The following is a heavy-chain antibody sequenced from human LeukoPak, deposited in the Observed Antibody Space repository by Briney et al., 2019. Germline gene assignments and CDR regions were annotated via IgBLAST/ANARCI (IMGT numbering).Heavy chain of an antibody. CDR1: GGSISSSNW. CDR2: IYHSGST. V-gene: IGHV4-4*02. CDR3: ASRYVWGSYRLYFDY. Sequence: SESLSLTCAVSGGSISSSNWWSWVRQPPGKGLEWIGEIYHSGSTNYNPSLKSRVTISVDESKNQFSLKLSSVTAADTAVYYCASRYVWGSYRLYFDYWGQGTLVTVSS. D-gene: IGHD3-16*02. J-gene: IGHJ4*02.